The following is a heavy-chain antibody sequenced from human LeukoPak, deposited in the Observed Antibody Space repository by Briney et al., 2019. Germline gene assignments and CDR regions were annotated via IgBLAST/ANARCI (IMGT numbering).Heavy chain of an antibody. Sequence: SETLSLTCTVSGGSISSSSYYCGWIRQPPGKGLEWIGSIYYSGSTYYNPSLKSRVTISVDTSKNQFSLKLSSVAAADTAVYYCARVQLDYSHDYWGQGTLVTVSS. V-gene: IGHV4-39*01. D-gene: IGHD4-11*01. CDR2: IYYSGST. CDR1: GGSISSSSYY. CDR3: ARVQLDYSHDY. J-gene: IGHJ4*02.